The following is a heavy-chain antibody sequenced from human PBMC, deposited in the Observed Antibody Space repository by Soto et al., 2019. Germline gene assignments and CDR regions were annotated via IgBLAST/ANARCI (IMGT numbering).Heavy chain of an antibody. Sequence: GGSLRLSCAASGFTFSSYGMHWVRQAPGKGLEWVAVIWYDGSNKYYADSVKGRFTISRDNSKNTLYLQMNSLRAEDTAVYYCARDVQQQLEDYYYYGMDVWGQGTTVTVSS. CDR3: ARDVQQQLEDYYYYGMDV. CDR1: GFTFSSYG. V-gene: IGHV3-33*01. J-gene: IGHJ6*02. D-gene: IGHD6-13*01. CDR2: IWYDGSNK.